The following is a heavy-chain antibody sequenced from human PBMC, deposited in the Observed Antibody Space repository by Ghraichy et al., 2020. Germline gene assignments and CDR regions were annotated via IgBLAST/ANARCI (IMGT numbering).Heavy chain of an antibody. Sequence: SQTLSLTSARKSKRLNSSYSGGSRMPSAAGLERIGEINHSGSTNYNPSLKSRVTISVDTSKNQFSLKLSSVTAADTAVYYCATRGGYSGYVADYWGQGTLVSVCS. CDR1: SKRLNSSY. D-gene: IGHD5-12*01. V-gene: IGHV4-34*01. J-gene: IGHJ4*02. CDR2: INHSGST. CDR3: ATRGGYSGYVADY.